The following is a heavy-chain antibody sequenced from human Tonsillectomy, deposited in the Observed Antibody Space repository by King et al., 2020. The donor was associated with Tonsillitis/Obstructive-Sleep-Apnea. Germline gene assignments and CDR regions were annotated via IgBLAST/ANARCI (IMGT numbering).Heavy chain of an antibody. Sequence: VQLVESGAEVKKPGASVKVSCKASGYTFTGYYIHWVRQAPGQGLEWMGRINPNSGGTNYALKFQGRVTMTRDPSIRTAYMELSRLTSDDTAVYFCATFDCSSPSCGGWGQGTLVTVSS. J-gene: IGHJ3*01. CDR2: INPNSGGT. CDR3: ATFDCSSPSCGG. V-gene: IGHV1-2*06. CDR1: GYTFTGYY. D-gene: IGHD2-2*01.